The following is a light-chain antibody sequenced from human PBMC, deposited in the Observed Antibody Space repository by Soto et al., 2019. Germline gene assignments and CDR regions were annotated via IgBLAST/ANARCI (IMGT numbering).Light chain of an antibody. CDR1: SSDVGGYNY. J-gene: IGLJ2*01. CDR2: EVS. CDR3: SSYAGSNNPVV. Sequence: QSVLTQPPSASGSPGQSVTISCTGTSSDVGGYNYVSWYQQHPGKAPKLMIYEVSKRPSGVPHRFSGSKPGNTAYLTVSGLQAEDEADYYCSSYAGSNNPVVFGGGTKLTVL. V-gene: IGLV2-8*01.